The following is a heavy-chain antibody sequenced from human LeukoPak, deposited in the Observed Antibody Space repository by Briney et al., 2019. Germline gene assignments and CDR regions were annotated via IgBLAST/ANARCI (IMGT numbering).Heavy chain of an antibody. CDR2: ISWNSGSI. Sequence: PGGSLRLSCAASGFTFDDYAMHWVRHAPGKGLEWVSGISWNSGSIGYADSVKGRFTISRDNAKNSLYLQMNSLRAEDTALYYCAKAYSSGWYRNVWYDYWGQGTLVTVSS. V-gene: IGHV3-9*01. J-gene: IGHJ4*02. CDR3: AKAYSSGWYRNVWYDY. D-gene: IGHD6-19*01. CDR1: GFTFDDYA.